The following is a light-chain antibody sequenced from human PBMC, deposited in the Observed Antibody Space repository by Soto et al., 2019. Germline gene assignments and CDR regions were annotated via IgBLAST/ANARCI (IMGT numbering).Light chain of an antibody. CDR3: QSYDSSLSGYV. Sequence: QSVLTQPPSVSGAPGHRVTISCTGTSSNLGAGCLVHWDQQFPGTAPKLLIYDNNNRPSGVPDRFSGSKSVTSASLAITGLQAEDEADYYCQSYDSSLSGYVFGSGTKLTVL. V-gene: IGLV1-40*01. J-gene: IGLJ1*01. CDR2: DNN. CDR1: SSNLGAGCL.